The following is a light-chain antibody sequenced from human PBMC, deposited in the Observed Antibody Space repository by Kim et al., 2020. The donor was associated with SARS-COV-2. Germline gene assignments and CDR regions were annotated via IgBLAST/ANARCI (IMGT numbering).Light chain of an antibody. CDR3: QSADSSGTYVV. J-gene: IGLJ2*01. V-gene: IGLV3-25*03. CDR1: ALPKRY. CDR2: KDS. Sequence: SYELTQPPSVSVSPGQTARITCSGDALPKRYAYWYQHKPGQAPVLVIYKDSERPSGIPERFSGSSSGTTVTLTISGVQAEDEADYYCQSADSSGTYVVFGGGTQLTVL.